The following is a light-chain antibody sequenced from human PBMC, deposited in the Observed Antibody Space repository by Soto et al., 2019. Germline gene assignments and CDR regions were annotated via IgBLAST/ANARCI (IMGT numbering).Light chain of an antibody. V-gene: IGLV2-18*02. Sequence: QSVLTQPPSVSGSPGQSVTISCTGTSSDVGSYNRVSWYQQPPGTAPKLMIYEVNNRPSGVPGRFSGSKSGNTASLTISGLQVEDEADYYCSSYTSSSTLVFGGGTKLTVL. CDR3: SSYTSSSTLV. CDR1: SSDVGSYNR. J-gene: IGLJ2*01. CDR2: EVN.